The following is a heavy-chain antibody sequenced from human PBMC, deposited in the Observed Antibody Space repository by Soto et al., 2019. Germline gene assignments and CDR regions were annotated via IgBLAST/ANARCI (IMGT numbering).Heavy chain of an antibody. CDR1: VTCSY. V-gene: IGHV1-2*02. J-gene: IGHJ4*02. D-gene: IGHD2-8*02. CDR2: INPDNGAA. Sequence: VTCSYLKWARQAPGQGLEPMGWINPDNGAANYAQQFQGRVTMTRDTSISTVYLEFSSLRSDDTAVYFCARGEDYRWLFHYIDYWGQGALVTVSS. CDR3: ARGEDYRWLFHYIDY.